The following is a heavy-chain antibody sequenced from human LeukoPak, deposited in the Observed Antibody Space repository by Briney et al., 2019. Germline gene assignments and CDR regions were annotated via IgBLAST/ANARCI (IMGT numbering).Heavy chain of an antibody. D-gene: IGHD3-22*01. J-gene: IGHJ6*02. CDR1: GFTFSSYD. Sequence: GSLRLSCAASGFTFSSYDMHWVRQAPGKGLEWVSAISSAGDTYYSGSVKGLFTISTENAKNSLYLQMNSLRAGDTAAYYCAEKHYYDSSGTYTYYYGMDVWGQGTTVTVSS. CDR2: ISSAGDT. V-gene: IGHV3-13*01. CDR3: AEKHYYDSSGTYTYYYGMDV.